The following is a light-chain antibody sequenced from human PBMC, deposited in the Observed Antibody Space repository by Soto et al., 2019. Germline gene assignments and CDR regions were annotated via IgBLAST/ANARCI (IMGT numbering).Light chain of an antibody. V-gene: IGKV2-29*03. CDR3: MQAIDIPWT. J-gene: IGKJ1*01. Sequence: MTQTPLSLSIIPGQTASISCKSSQSLLHSDGKTYLYWYVQKAGQAPQPLIYEVSNRFSGVPERFSGSGSRTDFTLKISRVEADDVGIYYCMQAIDIPWTFGQGTKVDIK. CDR1: QSLLHSDGKTY. CDR2: EVS.